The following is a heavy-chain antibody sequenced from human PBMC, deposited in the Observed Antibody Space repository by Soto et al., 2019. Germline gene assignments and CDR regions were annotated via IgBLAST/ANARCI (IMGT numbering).Heavy chain of an antibody. D-gene: IGHD6-13*01. J-gene: IGHJ5*02. CDR2: INAANGDT. Sequence: ASVKVSCKASGYTFTSYGIHWVRQAPGQRLEWIGWINAANGDTKYSPKFQGRVTITRDTSASTAYMELSSLRSEDTAVYYCVRRHVSATGIDWFDPWGQGTLVTVSS. V-gene: IGHV1-3*01. CDR3: VRRHVSATGIDWFDP. CDR1: GYTFTSYG.